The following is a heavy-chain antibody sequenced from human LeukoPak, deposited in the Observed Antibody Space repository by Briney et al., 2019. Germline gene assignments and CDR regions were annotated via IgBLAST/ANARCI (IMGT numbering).Heavy chain of an antibody. D-gene: IGHD6-19*01. CDR2: ISGSGGST. J-gene: IGHJ3*02. Sequence: PGGSLRLSCAASGFTFSSYAMSWVRQAPGKGLEWVSAISGSGGSTYYADSVKGRFTISRDNSKNTLYLQMNSLRAEDTAVYYCAKDGAPGYSSGWYMSFDIWGQGTMVTVSS. CDR1: GFTFSSYA. V-gene: IGHV3-23*01. CDR3: AKDGAPGYSSGWYMSFDI.